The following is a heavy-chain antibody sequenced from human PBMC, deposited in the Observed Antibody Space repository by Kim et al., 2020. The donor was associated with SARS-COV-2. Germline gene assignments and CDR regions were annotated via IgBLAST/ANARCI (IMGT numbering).Heavy chain of an antibody. CDR1: GGSFSGYY. Sequence: SETLSLTCAVYGGSFSGYYWSWIRQPPGKGLEWIGEINHSGSTNYNPSLKSRVTISVDTSKNQFSLKLSSVTAADTAVYYCARGLQKFLYYYYYYMVVWG. CDR3: ARGLQKFLYYYYYYMVV. D-gene: IGHD4-4*01. V-gene: IGHV4-34*01. CDR2: INHSGST. J-gene: IGHJ6*03.